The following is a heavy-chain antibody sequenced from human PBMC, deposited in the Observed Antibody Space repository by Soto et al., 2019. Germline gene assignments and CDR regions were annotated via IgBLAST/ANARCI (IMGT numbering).Heavy chain of an antibody. CDR1: GYTFTSYA. CDR3: ARGRREWLGYYYMDV. J-gene: IGHJ6*03. CDR2: INAGNGNT. D-gene: IGHD3-3*01. Sequence: QVQLVQSGAEVKKAGASVKVACKASGYTFTSYAMHWVRQAPGQRLEWMGWINAGNGNTKYSQKFQGRVTITRDTSASTAYMELSSLRSEDTAVYYCARGRREWLGYYYMDVWRKGTTVTVSS. V-gene: IGHV1-3*01.